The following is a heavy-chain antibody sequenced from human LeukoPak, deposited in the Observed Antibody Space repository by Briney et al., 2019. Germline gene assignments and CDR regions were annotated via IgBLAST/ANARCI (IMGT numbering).Heavy chain of an antibody. CDR2: ISRNGSLI. V-gene: IGHV3-21*01. CDR3: ARAPLRQWLVPDY. D-gene: IGHD6-19*01. Sequence: GESLRLSCAASRFTFNTYDMNWVRQAPGRGLEWVSSISRNGSLIHYADSVKGRFTISRDNSKNTLYLQMNSLRAEDTAVYYCARAPLRQWLVPDYWGQGTLVTVSS. J-gene: IGHJ4*02. CDR1: RFTFNTYD.